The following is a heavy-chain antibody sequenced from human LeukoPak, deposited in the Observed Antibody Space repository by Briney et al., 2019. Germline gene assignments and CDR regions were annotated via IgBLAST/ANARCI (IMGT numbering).Heavy chain of an antibody. Sequence: PGGSLRLSCVASGFTFSGYWMHWVRQAPGKGLVWVSRINSDGSSTSYVDSVQGRFTISRDNAKNTLYLQMSSLRDEDTAVYYCARALYSAYGDYWGQGTLVTVSS. CDR1: GFTFSGYW. CDR3: ARALYSAYGDY. J-gene: IGHJ4*02. D-gene: IGHD2-21*01. V-gene: IGHV3-74*01. CDR2: INSDGSST.